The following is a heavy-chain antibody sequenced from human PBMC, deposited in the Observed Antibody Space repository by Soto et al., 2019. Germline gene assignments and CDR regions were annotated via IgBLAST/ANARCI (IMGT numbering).Heavy chain of an antibody. CDR3: ARRWGAAFDY. J-gene: IGHJ4*02. V-gene: IGHV4-59*08. CDR2: IYYSGST. Sequence: QVQLQESGPGLVKPSETLSLTCSVSGGSISSYYWSWIRQPPGKGLEWIGSIYYSGSTNYNPSLKSRVTRSVDTSKNQFSLKLSSVTAADTAVYYCARRWGAAFDYWGQGTLVTVSS. CDR1: GGSISSYY. D-gene: IGHD1-26*01.